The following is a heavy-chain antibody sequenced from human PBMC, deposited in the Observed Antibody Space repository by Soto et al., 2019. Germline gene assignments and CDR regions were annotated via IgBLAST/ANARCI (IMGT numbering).Heavy chain of an antibody. CDR1: GVTFSSYA. V-gene: IGHV1-69*13. CDR3: ARALGTSGGFDY. D-gene: IGHD1-1*01. Sequence: SVKVSCKAPGVTFSSYAISWVRQAPGQGLEWMGGIIPIFGTANYAQKFQGRVTITADESTSTAYMELSSLRSEDTAVYYCARALGTSGGFDYWGQGTLVTVSS. J-gene: IGHJ4*02. CDR2: IIPIFGTA.